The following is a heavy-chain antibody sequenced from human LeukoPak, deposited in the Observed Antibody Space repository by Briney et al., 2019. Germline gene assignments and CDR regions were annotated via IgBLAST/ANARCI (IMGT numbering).Heavy chain of an antibody. CDR1: GFTFSSYG. V-gene: IGHV3-33*01. D-gene: IGHD2-15*01. Sequence: GGSLRLSCAASGFTFSSYGMHWVRQAPGKGLEWVAVIWYDGSNKYYADSVKGRFTISRDNSKNTLYPQMNSLRAEDTAVYYCARGQDCSGGSCYYYYGMDVWGQGTTVTVSS. J-gene: IGHJ6*02. CDR2: IWYDGSNK. CDR3: ARGQDCSGGSCYYYYGMDV.